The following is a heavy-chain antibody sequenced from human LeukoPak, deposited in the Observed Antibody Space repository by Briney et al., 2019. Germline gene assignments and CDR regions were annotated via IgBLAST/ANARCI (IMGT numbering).Heavy chain of an antibody. CDR2: IYYSGST. V-gene: IGHV4-61*01. CDR1: GDSLTNSPYY. Sequence: SQTLSLTCTVSGDSLTNSPYYWSWIRQPPGKGLEWIGYIYYSGSTNYNPSLKSRVTISVDTSKNQFSLKLSSVTAADTAVYYCASHTPLRMYYFDYWGQGTLVTVSS. CDR3: ASHTPLRMYYFDY. J-gene: IGHJ4*02. D-gene: IGHD4-17*01.